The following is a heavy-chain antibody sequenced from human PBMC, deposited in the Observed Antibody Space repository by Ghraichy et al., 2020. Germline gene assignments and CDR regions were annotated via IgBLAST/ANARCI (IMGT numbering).Heavy chain of an antibody. J-gene: IGHJ4*02. Sequence: SETLSLTCAVYGGSFSGYYWSWIRQPPGKGLEWIGEINHSGSTNYNPSLKSRVTISVDTSKNQFSLKLSSVTAADTAVDYCARAEGYFDYWGQGTLVTVSS. V-gene: IGHV4-34*01. CDR3: ARAEGYFDY. CDR1: GGSFSGYY. CDR2: INHSGST.